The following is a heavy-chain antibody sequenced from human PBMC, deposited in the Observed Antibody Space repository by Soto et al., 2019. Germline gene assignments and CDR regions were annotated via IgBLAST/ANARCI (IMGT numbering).Heavy chain of an antibody. V-gene: IGHV4-59*01. CDR1: GGSISSYY. D-gene: IGHD2-21*02. CDR2: IYYSGST. Sequence: LSLPCTVSGGSISSYYWSWIRQAPGKGLEWIGYIYYSGSTNYNPSLKSRVTISVDTSKNQFSLKLSSVTAADTAVYYCARALAYCGGDCYYYFDYWGQGTRVTVS. J-gene: IGHJ4*02. CDR3: ARALAYCGGDCYYYFDY.